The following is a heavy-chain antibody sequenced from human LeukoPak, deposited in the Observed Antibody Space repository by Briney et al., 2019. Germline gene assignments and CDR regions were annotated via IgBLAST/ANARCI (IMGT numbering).Heavy chain of an antibody. CDR1: GGSFSGYY. CDR2: INHSGST. J-gene: IGHJ3*02. CDR3: ARSRVVVTAIPGAFDI. D-gene: IGHD2-21*02. Sequence: SETLSLTCAVYGGSFSGYYWSWIRQPPGKGLEWIGEINHSGSTNYNLSPKSLVTISVDTSKNQFFLKLSSVTAADKAVYYCARSRVVVTAIPGAFDIWGKGTMVTVSS. V-gene: IGHV4-34*01.